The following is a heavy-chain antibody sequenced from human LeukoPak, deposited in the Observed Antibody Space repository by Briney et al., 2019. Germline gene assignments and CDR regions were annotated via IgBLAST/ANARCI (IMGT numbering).Heavy chain of an antibody. D-gene: IGHD3-22*01. Sequence: PGGSLRLSCAVSGFTVTNAWMSWVRQAPGKGLEWVGRIKDRTDGGTTDYAAPVKDRFTTSRDDSKNTLYLQMNSLKTEDTAVYYCTTGTWFFRDFWGQGTLVTVSS. CDR1: GFTVTNAW. V-gene: IGHV3-15*01. CDR3: TTGTWFFRDF. J-gene: IGHJ4*02. CDR2: IKDRTDGGTT.